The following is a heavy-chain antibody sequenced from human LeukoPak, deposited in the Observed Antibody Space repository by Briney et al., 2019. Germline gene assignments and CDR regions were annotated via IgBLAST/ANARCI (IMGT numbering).Heavy chain of an antibody. J-gene: IGHJ4*02. CDR1: GFTLSSSW. V-gene: IGHV3-7*05. CDR2: IKQDGNEK. D-gene: IGHD3-10*01. CDR3: ATIKVRANNYDTDGFEY. Sequence: PGGSLRLSGAASGFTLSSSWMSWVPKAPGKGLEWVANIKQDGNEKYYADSVKGRFTISRDNAKNSLYLQINSLRAEDTAVYYCATIKVRANNYDTDGFEYWGQGTLVTVSS.